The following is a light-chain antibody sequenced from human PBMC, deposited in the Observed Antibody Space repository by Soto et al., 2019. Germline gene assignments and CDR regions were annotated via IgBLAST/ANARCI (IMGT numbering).Light chain of an antibody. Sequence: DIVMTQSPDSLAVSLGERATINCKSSQSVLYSSNNKNYLAWYQQKPGQPPKLLIYWASTRESGVPDRFGGSGSGTDFTLTISSLQAEDVAVYYCQQYNNWPTFGGGTKVDIK. J-gene: IGKJ4*01. CDR1: QSVLYSSNNKNY. CDR3: QQYNNWPT. CDR2: WAS. V-gene: IGKV4-1*01.